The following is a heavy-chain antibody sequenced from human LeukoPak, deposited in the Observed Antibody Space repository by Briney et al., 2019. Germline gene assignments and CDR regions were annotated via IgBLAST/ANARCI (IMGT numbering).Heavy chain of an antibody. CDR3: ARTAAPSTYYYMDV. D-gene: IGHD6-6*01. J-gene: IGHJ6*03. Sequence: GRSLRLSCAASGFTFSSYAMHWVRQAPGKGLEWVAVISYDGSNKYYADSVKGRFTISRYNSKNTLYLQMNSLRAEDTAVYYCARTAAPSTYYYMDVWGKGTTVTVSS. V-gene: IGHV3-30-3*01. CDR1: GFTFSSYA. CDR2: ISYDGSNK.